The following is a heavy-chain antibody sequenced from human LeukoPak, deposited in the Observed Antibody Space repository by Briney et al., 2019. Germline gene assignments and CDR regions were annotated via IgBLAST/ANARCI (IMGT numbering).Heavy chain of an antibody. D-gene: IGHD3-22*01. CDR1: GGSISSGGYC. CDR2: IYYSGST. V-gene: IGHV4-31*03. CDR3: ARGTYNDRSGYYPQYNLFDP. Sequence: SQTLSLTCTVSGGSISSGGYCWSWIRQHPGKGLEWIGYIYYSGSTYYYPSLKSRVTISVDTSKNQFSLKLSSVTAAGTAVYYCARGTYNDRSGYYPQYNLFDPWGQGTLVTVSS. J-gene: IGHJ5*02.